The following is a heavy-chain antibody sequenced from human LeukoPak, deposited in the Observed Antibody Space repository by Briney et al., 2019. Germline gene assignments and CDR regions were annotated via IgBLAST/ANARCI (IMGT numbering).Heavy chain of an antibody. Sequence: SETLSLTCTVSGGSISSSSYYWGWIRQPPGKGLEWIGSNYYSGSTYYNPSLKSRVTISVDTSKNQFSLKLSSVTAADTAVYYCAKNLGMYSSGWYYDYWGQGTLVTVSS. CDR2: NYYSGST. V-gene: IGHV4-39*01. CDR1: GGSISSSSYY. CDR3: AKNLGMYSSGWYYDY. D-gene: IGHD6-19*01. J-gene: IGHJ4*02.